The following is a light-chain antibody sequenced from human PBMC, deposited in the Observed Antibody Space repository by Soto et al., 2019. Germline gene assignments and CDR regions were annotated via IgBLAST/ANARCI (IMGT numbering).Light chain of an antibody. V-gene: IGKV3-15*01. J-gene: IGKJ2*01. Sequence: EIVMTQSPATLPASPGESATLSCRASQSIASNLAWYQQKPGQDPRLLIHRPSARAGGIPPRFSGSGSGTEFTLTIRCLQSEDSAVYYCQQHHHWPSFGQGTNLEIK. CDR2: RPS. CDR3: QQHHHWPS. CDR1: QSIASN.